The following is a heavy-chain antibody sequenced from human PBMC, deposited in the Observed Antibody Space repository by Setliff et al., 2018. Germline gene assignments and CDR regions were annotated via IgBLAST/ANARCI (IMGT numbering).Heavy chain of an antibody. J-gene: IGHJ4*02. Sequence: GGSLRLSCAASGFTFSDHHIDWVRQAPGKGLEWVATIKQDGSEKFYVDSVKGRFTISRDNAKNSLYLQMDSLRVEDTAMYFCARDRGGGLYDYWGRGTLVTVSS. CDR1: GFTFSDHH. D-gene: IGHD3-16*01. V-gene: IGHV3-7*01. CDR3: ARDRGGGLYDY. CDR2: IKQDGSEK.